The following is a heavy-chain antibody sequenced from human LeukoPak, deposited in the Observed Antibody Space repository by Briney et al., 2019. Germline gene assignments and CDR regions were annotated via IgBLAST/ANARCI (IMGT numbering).Heavy chain of an antibody. Sequence: PSETLSLTCTVSGDSISSGPYSWGWIRQPPGKGLEWIGNIYYSGNTYYNASLKSRVTISVDTSKNQFSLKLRSATAADTAVYYCARRSNYFDYWGQGTLVTVSS. CDR3: ARRSNYFDY. CDR2: IYYSGNT. J-gene: IGHJ4*02. V-gene: IGHV4-39*01. CDR1: GDSISSGPYS.